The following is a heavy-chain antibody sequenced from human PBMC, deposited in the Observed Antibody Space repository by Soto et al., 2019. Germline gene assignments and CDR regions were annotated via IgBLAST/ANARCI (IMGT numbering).Heavy chain of an antibody. CDR1: GFTFSNYW. D-gene: IGHD3-3*01. Sequence: GGSLRLSCAASGFTFSNYWMHWVRQAPGKGLVWISRINDQRGSPTYADSVKGRFTISRDNVKNTLYLQMSSLRAEDTAVYYCARDRYSYYDFWSGSLPYYYYGMDVWGQGTTVTVSS. CDR3: ARDRYSYYDFWSGSLPYYYYGMDV. CDR2: INDQRGSP. V-gene: IGHV3-74*01. J-gene: IGHJ6*02.